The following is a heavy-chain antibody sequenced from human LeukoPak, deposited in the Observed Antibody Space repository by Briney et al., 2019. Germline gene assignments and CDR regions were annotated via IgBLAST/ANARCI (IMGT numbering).Heavy chain of an antibody. CDR2: ISGSGGST. J-gene: IGHJ4*02. V-gene: IGHV3-23*01. Sequence: SRGSLRLSCAASGFTFSSYAMSWVRQAPGKGLEWVSAISGSGGSTYYADSVKGRFTISRDNSKNTLYLQMNSLRAEDTAVYYCAKLVSSRLSPSGDYWGQGTLVTVSS. D-gene: IGHD2-21*01. CDR1: GFTFSSYA. CDR3: AKLVSSRLSPSGDY.